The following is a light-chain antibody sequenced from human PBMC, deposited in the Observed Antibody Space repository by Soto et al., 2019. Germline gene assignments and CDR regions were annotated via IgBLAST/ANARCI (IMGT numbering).Light chain of an antibody. V-gene: IGKV3-20*01. J-gene: IGKJ1*01. CDR3: QQYGSSYWT. CDR1: QSVSSS. Sequence: EIVVTQSPATLSLSPGERATLSCRASQSVSSSLAWYQQKPGQANRLIIYGEYSRATGITDRFSGSGSGTDFTLTIRRLEPEDFAVYYCQQYGSSYWTFGQGNKVDIK. CDR2: GEY.